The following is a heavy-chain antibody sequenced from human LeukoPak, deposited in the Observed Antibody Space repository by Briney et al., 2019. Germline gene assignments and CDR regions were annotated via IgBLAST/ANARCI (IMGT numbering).Heavy chain of an antibody. J-gene: IGHJ4*02. CDR1: GFTFSNFW. CDR2: INIDGSNT. CDR3: ATDQSVAGPTTADY. V-gene: IGHV3-74*01. D-gene: IGHD1-26*01. Sequence: GGSLRPSCATSGFTFSNFWMHWVRQTPGKGLVWVSRINIDGSNTIYADSVKGRFTISRDNAKNTLYLQMNSLRAEDTAVYYCATDQSVAGPTTADYWGQGTLVTVSS.